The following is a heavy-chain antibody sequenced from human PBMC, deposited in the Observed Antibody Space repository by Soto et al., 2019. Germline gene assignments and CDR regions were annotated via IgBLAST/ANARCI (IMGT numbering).Heavy chain of an antibody. D-gene: IGHD6-19*01. V-gene: IGHV4-4*07. Sequence: SETLSLTCTVSGGSISSYYWSWIRQPAGKGLEWIGRVYFSGNINYNPSLRSRVTMSVDTSKNQFSLRLTFVSAADTAMYFCARELAVAGSPSSGLDVWGQGTTVTVSS. CDR3: ARELAVAGSPSSGLDV. J-gene: IGHJ6*02. CDR2: VYFSGNI. CDR1: GGSISSYY.